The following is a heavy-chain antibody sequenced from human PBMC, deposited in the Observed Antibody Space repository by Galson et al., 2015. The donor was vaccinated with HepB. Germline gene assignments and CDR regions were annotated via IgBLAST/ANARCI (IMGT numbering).Heavy chain of an antibody. CDR1: GFTFSSYA. J-gene: IGHJ4*02. D-gene: IGHD2-2*01. CDR2: ISYDGSNK. CDR3: ARAVRGYCSSTSCPSPLDY. Sequence: SLRLSCAASGFTFSSYAMHWVRQAPGKGLEWVAVISYDGSNKYYADSVKGRFTISRDNSKNTLYLQMNSLRAEDTAVYYCARAVRGYCSSTSCPSPLDYWGQGTLVTVSS. V-gene: IGHV3-30-3*01.